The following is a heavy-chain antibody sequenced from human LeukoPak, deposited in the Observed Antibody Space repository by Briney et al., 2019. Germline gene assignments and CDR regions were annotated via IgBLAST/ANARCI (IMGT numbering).Heavy chain of an antibody. CDR2: ISSSSSYI. CDR3: ARDRLAGTGFDY. J-gene: IGHJ4*02. Sequence: PGGSLRLSCAASGFTVSSNYMSWVRQAPEKGLEWVSSISSSSSYIYYADSVKGRFTISRDNAKNSLYLQMNSLRAEDTAVYYCARDRLAGTGFDYWGQGTLVTVSS. CDR1: GFTVSSNY. V-gene: IGHV3-21*01. D-gene: IGHD1-14*01.